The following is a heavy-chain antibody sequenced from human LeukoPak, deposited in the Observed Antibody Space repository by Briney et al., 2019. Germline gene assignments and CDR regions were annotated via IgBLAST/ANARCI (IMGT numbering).Heavy chain of an antibody. CDR3: ARDRGSSWYEGGFDY. CDR2: IIPILGIA. V-gene: IGHV1-69*04. D-gene: IGHD6-13*01. CDR1: GGTFSSYA. Sequence: SVKVSCKASGGTFSSYAISWVRQAPGQGLEWMGRIIPILGIANYAQKLQGRVTITADKSTSTAYMELSSLRSEDTAVYYCARDRGSSWYEGGFDYWGQGTLVTVSS. J-gene: IGHJ4*02.